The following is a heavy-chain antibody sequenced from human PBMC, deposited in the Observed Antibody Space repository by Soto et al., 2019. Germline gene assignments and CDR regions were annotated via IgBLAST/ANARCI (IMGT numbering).Heavy chain of an antibody. Sequence: GGSLRLSCAASGFTFYDYTMHWFRQAPGKGLEWVSLISWDGGSTYYADSVKGRFTISRDNSKNSLYLQMNSLRTEDTALYYCAKEIWPYDSSYGMDGWGQGTTVTVA. CDR2: ISWDGGST. CDR1: GFTFYDYT. J-gene: IGHJ6*02. V-gene: IGHV3-43*01. D-gene: IGHD2-15*01. CDR3: AKEIWPYDSSYGMDG.